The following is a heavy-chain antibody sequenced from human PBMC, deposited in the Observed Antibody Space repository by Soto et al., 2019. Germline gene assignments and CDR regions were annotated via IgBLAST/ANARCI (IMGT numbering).Heavy chain of an antibody. V-gene: IGHV1-46*01. CDR1: GYTFISYS. D-gene: IGHD2-21*01. CDR2: INPSGGST. J-gene: IGHJ5*02. Sequence: QVQLVQSGAEVKKPGASVKVSCKASGYTFISYSMHWVRQAPGQGLEWMGIINPSGGSTTYAQKFQDRVTMTRDTSTSTVYMEVSSLRSEDTAVYYCAAGIPPGHFGPWGQGTLVTVSS. CDR3: AAGIPPGHFGP.